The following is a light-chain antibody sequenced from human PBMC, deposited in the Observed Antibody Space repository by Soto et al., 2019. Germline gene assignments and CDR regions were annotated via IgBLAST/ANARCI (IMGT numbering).Light chain of an antibody. CDR2: RNS. Sequence: QAVVTQPPSASGTPGQRVTISGSGSSSNIGSNYVYWYQQLPGTVPQLLIYRNSERPSGVPDRFSGSKSGTSASLAISGLRSEDEADYYCAAWDDSLSGVVFGGGTKLTVL. V-gene: IGLV1-47*01. CDR3: AAWDDSLSGVV. CDR1: SSNIGSNY. J-gene: IGLJ2*01.